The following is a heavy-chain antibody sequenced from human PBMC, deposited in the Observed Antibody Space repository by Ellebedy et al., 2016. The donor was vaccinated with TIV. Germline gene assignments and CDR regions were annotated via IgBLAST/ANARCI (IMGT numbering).Heavy chain of an antibody. CDR1: GGTFSSYA. Sequence: AASVKVSCKASGGTFSSYAISWVRQAPGQGLEWMGRIIPILGIANYAQKFQGRVTITADKSTSTAYMELSSLRSEDTAVYYCARDVWFGDPFPPQPLDYWGQGTLVTVSS. D-gene: IGHD3-10*01. V-gene: IGHV1-69*04. CDR2: IIPILGIA. J-gene: IGHJ4*02. CDR3: ARDVWFGDPFPPQPLDY.